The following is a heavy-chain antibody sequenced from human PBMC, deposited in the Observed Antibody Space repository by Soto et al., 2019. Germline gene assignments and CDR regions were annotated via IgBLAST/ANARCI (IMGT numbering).Heavy chain of an antibody. D-gene: IGHD2-15*01. Sequence: GSLRLSCAASGFTFRNYGMNWVRQAPGKGLEWVSYIGIGSSTKYYADSVKGRFTISRDNSKNTLYLQMNSLRPEDTAVYYCAKFYGGKSAHTYTIDPWGQGTLVTVSS. CDR3: AKFYGGKSAHTYTIDP. J-gene: IGHJ5*02. V-gene: IGHV3-48*01. CDR1: GFTFRNYG. CDR2: IGIGSSTK.